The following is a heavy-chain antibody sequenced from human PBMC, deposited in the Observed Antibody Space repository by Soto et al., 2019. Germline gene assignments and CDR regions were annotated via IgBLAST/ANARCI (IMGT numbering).Heavy chain of an antibody. D-gene: IGHD1-7*01. CDR2: SRDKAQGYST. V-gene: IGHV3-72*01. J-gene: IGHJ4*02. Sequence: GGSLRLSCAGSGFTLSDHYIDWVRQAPGKGLEWVGRSRDKAQGYSTAYAASVKGRFTTSRDESKNTLYLQMNSLRAEDTAVYYCAKDLVATGTNKRGIDYWGQGTLVTVSS. CDR1: GFTLSDHY. CDR3: AKDLVATGTNKRGIDY.